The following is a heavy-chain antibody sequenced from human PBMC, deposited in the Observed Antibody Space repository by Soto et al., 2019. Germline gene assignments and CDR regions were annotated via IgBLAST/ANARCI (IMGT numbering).Heavy chain of an antibody. V-gene: IGHV1-69*13. CDR2: IIPIFGTA. D-gene: IGHD1-26*01. J-gene: IGHJ4*02. CDR3: ARDLGPRGSYYNDYFDY. CDR1: GGTFSSYA. Sequence: SVKVSCKASGGTFSSYAISWVRQAPGQGLEWMGGIIPIFGTANYAQKFQGRVTITADESTSTAYMELSSLRSEDTAVYYCARDLGPRGSYYNDYFDYWGQGTLVTVSS.